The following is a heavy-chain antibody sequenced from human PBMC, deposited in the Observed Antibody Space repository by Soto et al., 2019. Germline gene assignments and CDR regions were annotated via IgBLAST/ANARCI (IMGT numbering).Heavy chain of an antibody. Sequence: SQTLSLTCAISGDSVSSNSAAWNWIRQSPSRGLEWLGRTYYRSKWYNDYAVSVKSRITINPDTSKNQFSLQLNSVTPEDTAVYYCARGVGATKIYYYYGMDVWGQGTTVTVSS. V-gene: IGHV6-1*01. CDR1: GDSVSSNSAA. D-gene: IGHD1-26*01. CDR3: ARGVGATKIYYYYGMDV. J-gene: IGHJ6*02. CDR2: TYYRSKWYN.